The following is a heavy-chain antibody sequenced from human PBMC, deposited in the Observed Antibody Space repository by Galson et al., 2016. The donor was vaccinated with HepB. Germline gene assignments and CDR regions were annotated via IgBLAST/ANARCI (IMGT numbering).Heavy chain of an antibody. D-gene: IGHD6-19*01. J-gene: IGHJ4*02. CDR1: GFTFSSYG. Sequence: LRLSCAASGFTFSSYGMHWVRQAPGKGLEWISYISSSSNSMYYADSVKGRFTISRDNAKNSLYLQMNSLRDEDTAVYYCVKGAGTIDYWGQGTLVTVSS. V-gene: IGHV3-48*02. CDR3: VKGAGTIDY. CDR2: ISSSSNSM.